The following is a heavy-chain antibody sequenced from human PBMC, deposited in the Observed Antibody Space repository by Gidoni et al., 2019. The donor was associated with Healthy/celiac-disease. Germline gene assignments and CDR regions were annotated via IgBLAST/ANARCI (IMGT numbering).Heavy chain of an antibody. CDR1: GGSISSYY. CDR3: ARSLLVGLYYFDY. D-gene: IGHD6-6*01. V-gene: IGHV4-59*01. CDR2: IYYSGST. J-gene: IGHJ4*02. Sequence: QVQLQESGPGLVKPSETLSLTCTVSGGSISSYYWSWLRQPPGKGLAWIGYIYYSGSTNYNPSLKSRVTISVDTSKNQFSLKLSSVTAADTAVYYCARSLLVGLYYFDYWGQGTLVTVSS.